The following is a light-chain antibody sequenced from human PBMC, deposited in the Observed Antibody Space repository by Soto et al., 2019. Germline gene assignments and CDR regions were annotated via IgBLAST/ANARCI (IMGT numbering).Light chain of an antibody. J-gene: IGKJ1*01. CDR1: QSVSTK. CDR3: QQYNDWPRT. CDR2: GAT. Sequence: EIVLTQSPATLSVSPGERATLSCWASQSVSTKLAWYQQKPGQAPRLLIYGATTRATGIPARFSGSGSGTEFTLTISSLQSEDSAVYYCQQYNDWPRTFGQGTKVDIK. V-gene: IGKV3-15*01.